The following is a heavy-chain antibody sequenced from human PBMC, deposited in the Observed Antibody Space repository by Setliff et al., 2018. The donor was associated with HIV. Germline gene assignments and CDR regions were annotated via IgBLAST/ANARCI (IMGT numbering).Heavy chain of an antibody. CDR3: VKGVQSLRPYYFDS. V-gene: IGHV3-23*01. Sequence: PGGSLRLSCAASGFTFSSYAMSWVRQAPGKGLEWVSAISGSGGSTYYADSVKGRFTISRDNSKNALYLQMSGLRAEDTAVYFCVKGVQSLRPYYFDSWGHGALVTVSS. CDR2: ISGSGGST. CDR1: GFTFSSYA. J-gene: IGHJ4*01.